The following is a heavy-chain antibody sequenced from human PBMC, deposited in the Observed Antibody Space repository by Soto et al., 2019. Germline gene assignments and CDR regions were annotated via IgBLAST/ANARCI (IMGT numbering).Heavy chain of an antibody. Sequence: GGSLRLSCAASGFTFSSYGMHWVRQAPGKGLEWVAVISYDGSNKYYADSVKGRFTISRDNSKNTLYLQMNSLRAEDTAVYYCAKGAMATTIARFDYWGQGTLVTVSS. V-gene: IGHV3-30*18. D-gene: IGHD1-1*01. CDR1: GFTFSSYG. J-gene: IGHJ4*02. CDR2: ISYDGSNK. CDR3: AKGAMATTIARFDY.